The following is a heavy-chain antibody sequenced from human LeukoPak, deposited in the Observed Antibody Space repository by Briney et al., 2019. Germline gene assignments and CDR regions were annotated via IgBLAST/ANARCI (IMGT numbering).Heavy chain of an antibody. V-gene: IGHV3-23*01. CDR1: GFTFDTYA. J-gene: IGHJ6*04. CDR2: ISGSGGSI. Sequence: PGGSLRLSCAASGFTFDTYAMSWVRQAPGKGLEWVSGISGSGGSIYYADSVKGRFTISRDNSKNTLYLQMNSLRAEDTAVYYCAKDLYSNFYSSEAGVWGKGTTVAVSS. CDR3: AKDLYSNFYSSEAGV. D-gene: IGHD4-11*01.